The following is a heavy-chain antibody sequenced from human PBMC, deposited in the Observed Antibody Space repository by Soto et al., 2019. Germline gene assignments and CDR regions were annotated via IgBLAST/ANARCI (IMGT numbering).Heavy chain of an antibody. V-gene: IGHV4-30-2*01. J-gene: IGHJ5*02. CDR3: ARSIARGGWFDP. CDR2: IYHSGST. Sequence: SETLSLTCAVSGGSISSGGYSWSWIRQPPGKGLEWIGYIYHSGSTYYNPSLKSRVTISVDRSKNQFSLKLSSVTAADTAVYYCARSIARGGWFDPWGQGTLVTVSS. CDR1: GGSISSGGYS. D-gene: IGHD6-6*01.